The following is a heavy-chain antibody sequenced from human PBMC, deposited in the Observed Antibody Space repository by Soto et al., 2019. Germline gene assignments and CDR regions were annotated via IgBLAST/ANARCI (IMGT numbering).Heavy chain of an antibody. CDR3: AKDQSRNYYYYGMDV. J-gene: IGHJ6*02. D-gene: IGHD1-1*01. V-gene: IGHV3-30*18. CDR1: GFTFSSYG. CDR2: ISYDGSNK. Sequence: GGSLRLSCAASGFTFSSYGMHWVRQAPGKGLEWVAVISYDGSNKYYADSVKGRFTISRDNSKNTLYLQMNSLRAEDTAVYYCAKDQSRNYYYYGMDVWGQGTTVTVS.